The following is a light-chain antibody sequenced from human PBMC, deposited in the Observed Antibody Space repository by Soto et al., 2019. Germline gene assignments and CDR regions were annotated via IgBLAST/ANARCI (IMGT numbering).Light chain of an antibody. CDR2: SNN. J-gene: IGLJ2*01. CDR3: EAWDDSLNCVV. V-gene: IGLV1-44*01. CDR1: SSNIGSNN. Sequence: QSVLTQTPSASGTPGQRVNISCSGSSSNIGSNNVNCYQQLPGTAPNLLIYSNNQRRSGVPSLLSGFKSGTSASLAISGLQSEDEADYYCEAWDDSLNCVVFGGGTKLTVL.